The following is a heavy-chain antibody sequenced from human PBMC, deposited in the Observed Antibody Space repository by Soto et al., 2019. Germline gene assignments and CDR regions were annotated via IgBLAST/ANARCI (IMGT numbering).Heavy chain of an antibody. D-gene: IGHD1-1*01. CDR2: IYYSGST. Sequence: QVQLQESGPGLVKPSETLSLTCTVSGGSISSYYWRWIRQPPGKGLEWIGSIYYSGSTNYNPSLTSRDPLSVDTSKNQSPLKMSSVTAADTAVSSCARLATRYYFDYWGQGPLVTVSS. J-gene: IGHJ4*02. CDR1: GGSISSYY. V-gene: IGHV4-59*12. CDR3: ARLATRYYFDY.